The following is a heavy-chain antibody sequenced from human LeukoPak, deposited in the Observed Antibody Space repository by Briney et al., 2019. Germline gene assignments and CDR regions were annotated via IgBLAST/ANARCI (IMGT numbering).Heavy chain of an antibody. J-gene: IGHJ6*02. CDR3: ARGRGYQLLRPYYYYGMDV. CDR2: INHSGST. V-gene: IGHV4-34*01. CDR1: GGSFSGYY. D-gene: IGHD2-2*01. Sequence: PSETLSLTCAVYGGSFSGYYWSWIRQPPGKGLEWIGEINHSGSTNYNPSLKGRVTISVDTSKNQFSLKLSSVTAADTAVYYCARGRGYQLLRPYYYYGMDVWGQGTLVTVSS.